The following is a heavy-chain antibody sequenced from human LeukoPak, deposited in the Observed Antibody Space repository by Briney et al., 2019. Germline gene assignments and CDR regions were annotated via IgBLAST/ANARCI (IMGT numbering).Heavy chain of an antibody. CDR3: ARSYHDAFDI. CDR2: IYSGGST. Sequence: GGSLRLSCAASGFTVSSNYLSWVRRAPGKGLEWVSIIYSGGSTYYADSVKGRFTISRDNSKNTLYLQMNSLRAEDTAVYYCARSYHDAFDIWGQGTMVTVSS. V-gene: IGHV3-66*01. CDR1: GFTVSSNY. J-gene: IGHJ3*02. D-gene: IGHD1-26*01.